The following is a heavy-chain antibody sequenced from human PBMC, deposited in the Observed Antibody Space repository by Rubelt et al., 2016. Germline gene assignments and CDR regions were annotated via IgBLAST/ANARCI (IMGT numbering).Heavy chain of an antibody. D-gene: IGHD5-24*01. Sequence: EVQLLESGGGLVQPGGSLRLSCAASGFTFSSYAMSWVRQAPGKGLEWVSRINSDGSSTSYADSVKGRFTISRDNAKNTLYLQMNSLKTEDTAVYYCITQMATINWGQGTLVTVSS. V-gene: IGHV3-23*01. CDR2: INSDGSST. J-gene: IGHJ4*02. CDR1: GFTFSSYA. CDR3: ITQMATIN.